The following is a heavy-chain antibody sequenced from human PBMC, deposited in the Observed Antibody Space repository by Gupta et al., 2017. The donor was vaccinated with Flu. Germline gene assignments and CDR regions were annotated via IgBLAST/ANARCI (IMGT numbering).Heavy chain of an antibody. J-gene: IGHJ4*02. D-gene: IGHD2-21*02. CDR1: GFTFSSYN. V-gene: IGHV3-21*01. Sequence: EVQLVESGGGLVKPGGSLRLSCAASGFTFSSYNMNWVRQAPGKGLEWVSPISSSGSYIYYADSEKGRFTISRDNAKNSLYLQMNSLRAEDTAVYYCARKDNCGGDCYSFDYWGQGTLVTVSS. CDR3: ARKDNCGGDCYSFDY. CDR2: ISSSGSYI.